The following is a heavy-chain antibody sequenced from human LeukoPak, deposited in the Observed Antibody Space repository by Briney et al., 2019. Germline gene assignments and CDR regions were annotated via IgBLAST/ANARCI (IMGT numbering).Heavy chain of an antibody. CDR3: ARESRYSSSWYRFDAFDI. CDR1: GDSISSGSYY. CDR2: IYYSGST. D-gene: IGHD6-13*01. V-gene: IGHV4-61*01. J-gene: IGHJ3*02. Sequence: SETLSLTCTVSGDSISSGSYYWSWIRQPPGKGLEWIGYIYYSGSTNYNPSLKSRVTISVDTSKNQFSLKLSSVTAADTAVYYCARESRYSSSWYRFDAFDIWGQGTMVTVSS.